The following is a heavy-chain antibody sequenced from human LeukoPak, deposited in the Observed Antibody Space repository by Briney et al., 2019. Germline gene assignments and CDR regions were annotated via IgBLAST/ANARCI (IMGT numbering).Heavy chain of an antibody. D-gene: IGHD2-2*01. CDR1: GYTFTSYG. CDR3: ARDRMYCSSTSCYEAGY. V-gene: IGHV1-18*01. CDR2: ISAYNGNT. J-gene: IGHJ4*02. Sequence: ASVKVSCKASGYTFTSYGISWVRQAPGQGLEWMGWISAYNGNTNYAQKLQGRVTMTTDTSTSTAYMELRSLRSDGTAVYYCARDRMYCSSTSCYEAGYWGQGTLVTVSS.